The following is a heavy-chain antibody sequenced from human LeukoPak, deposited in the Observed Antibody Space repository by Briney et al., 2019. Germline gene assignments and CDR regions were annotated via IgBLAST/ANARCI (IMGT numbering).Heavy chain of an antibody. Sequence: PSETLSLTCTVSGGSFSIYYWSWIRQPAGKGLEWIGRIYTSGSTNYNPSLKSRGTMSVDTSKNQFSLKLSSVTAADTAVYSCARELWFGELWYYYYYMDVWGKGTTVTISS. J-gene: IGHJ6*03. CDR2: IYTSGST. V-gene: IGHV4-4*07. CDR3: ARELWFGELWYYYYYMDV. CDR1: GGSFSIYY. D-gene: IGHD3-10*01.